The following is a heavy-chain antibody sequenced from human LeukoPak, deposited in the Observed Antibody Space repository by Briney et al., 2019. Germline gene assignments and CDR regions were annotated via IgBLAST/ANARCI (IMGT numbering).Heavy chain of an antibody. CDR3: ASSPVDILTGRYFDY. Sequence: PSETLSLTCTVSGGSISSSSYYWGWIRHPPGKGLEWIGSIYYSGSTFYNPSLKSRVTISVDTSKNQFSLKLSSVTAADTAVYYCASSPVDILTGRYFDYWGQGTLVTVSS. CDR2: IYYSGST. CDR1: GGSISSSSYY. V-gene: IGHV4-39*01. D-gene: IGHD3-9*01. J-gene: IGHJ4*02.